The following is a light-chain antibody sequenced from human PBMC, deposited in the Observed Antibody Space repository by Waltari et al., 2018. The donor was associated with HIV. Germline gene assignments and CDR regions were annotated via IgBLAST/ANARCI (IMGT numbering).Light chain of an antibody. V-gene: IGLV1-47*01. Sequence: QSVLTQSPSASGTPGQRVTISCSGSSSNLGRNYVYWYQQLPGTAPKLLLYRNNQRPSGVPDRFSGSKSGTSASLAISGLRSEDEAHYYCATWTDSLSGVVFGGGTKLRVL. CDR3: ATWTDSLSGVV. CDR1: SSNLGRNY. J-gene: IGLJ2*01. CDR2: RNN.